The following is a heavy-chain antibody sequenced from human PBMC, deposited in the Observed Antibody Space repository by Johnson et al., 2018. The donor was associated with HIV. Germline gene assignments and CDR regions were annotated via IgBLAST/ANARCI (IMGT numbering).Heavy chain of an antibody. V-gene: IGHV3-74*01. CDR3: ARDRLLYSGSSVDTFDI. CDR2: INSDGSST. J-gene: IGHJ3*02. Sequence: VQLVESGGGVVQPGGSLRLSCAASGFSFTRCDMHWVRQAPGKGLVWVSRINSDGSSTSYADSVKGRFTISRDNAKNTLYLQMNSLRAEDTAMYYCARDRLLYSGSSVDTFDIWGQGTMVTVSS. CDR1: GFSFTRCD. D-gene: IGHD1-26*01.